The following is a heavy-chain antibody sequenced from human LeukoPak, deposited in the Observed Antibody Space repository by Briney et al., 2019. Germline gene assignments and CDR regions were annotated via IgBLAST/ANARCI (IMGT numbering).Heavy chain of an antibody. D-gene: IGHD3-3*01. CDR2: ISYGGST. CDR3: ARGIFGVVLNAFDL. V-gene: IGHV4-59*01. CDR1: GGSISSYY. Sequence: PSETLSLTCTVSGGSISSYYWTWIRQPPGRGLEWVGYISYGGSTNYNPSLKSRVTISVDTSTNQFSLKLSSVTAADTAVYYCARGIFGVVLNAFDLWGRGTMVTVSS. J-gene: IGHJ3*01.